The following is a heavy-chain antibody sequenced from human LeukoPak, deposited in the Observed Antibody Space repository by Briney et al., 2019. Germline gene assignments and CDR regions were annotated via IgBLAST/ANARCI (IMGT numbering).Heavy chain of an antibody. CDR3: ASPASRFLEWLYDY. V-gene: IGHV3-21*01. CDR2: ISSSSSYI. Sequence: GGSLRLSCAASGFTFSSYSMNWVRQAPGKGLEWVSSISSSSSYIYYADSVKGRFTISRDNAKNSLYLQMNSLRAEDTAVYYCASPASRFLEWLYDYWGQGTLVTVSS. J-gene: IGHJ4*02. D-gene: IGHD3-3*01. CDR1: GFTFSSYS.